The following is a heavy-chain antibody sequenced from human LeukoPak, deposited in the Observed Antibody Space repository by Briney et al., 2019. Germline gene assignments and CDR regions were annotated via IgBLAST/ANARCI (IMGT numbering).Heavy chain of an antibody. CDR2: ISFDGAYR. CDR3: AKDQQGGAGSGRFDY. CDR1: GFTSSA. Sequence: GGSLRLSCAASGFTSSAIHWVRQSPGKGLEWLAIISFDGAYRYYADSVKGRFTISRDISKNTFYQQMSSLTADDAALYYCAKDQQGGAGSGRFDYWGQGTLVTVSS. D-gene: IGHD3-10*01. V-gene: IGHV3-30*04. J-gene: IGHJ4*02.